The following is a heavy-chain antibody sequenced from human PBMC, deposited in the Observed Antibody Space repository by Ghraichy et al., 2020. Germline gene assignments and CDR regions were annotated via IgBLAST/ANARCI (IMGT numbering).Heavy chain of an antibody. CDR2: IYYSGST. V-gene: IGHV4-59*01. D-gene: IGHD5-12*01. J-gene: IGHJ6*03. CDR1: GGSISSYY. Sequence: SETLSLTCTVSGGSISSYYWSWIRQPPGKGLEWIGYIYYSGSTNYNPSLKSRVTISVDTSKNHFSLKLSSVTAADTAVYYCARVGYSGYDRGYYYYYMDVWGKGTTVTVSS. CDR3: ARVGYSGYDRGYYYYYMDV.